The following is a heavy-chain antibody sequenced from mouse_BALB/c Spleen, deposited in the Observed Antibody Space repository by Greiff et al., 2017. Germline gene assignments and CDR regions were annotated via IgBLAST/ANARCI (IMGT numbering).Heavy chain of an antibody. J-gene: IGHJ2*01. V-gene: IGHV5-12-1*01. Sequence: EVNVVESGGGLVKPGGSLKLSCAASGFAFSSYDMSWVRQTPEKRLEWVAYISSGGGSTYYPDTVKGRFTISRDNAKNTLYLQMSSLKSEDTAMYYCARRKGAMDYWGQGTTLTVSS. CDR2: ISSGGGST. CDR3: ARRKGAMDY. D-gene: IGHD3-1*01. CDR1: GFAFSSYD.